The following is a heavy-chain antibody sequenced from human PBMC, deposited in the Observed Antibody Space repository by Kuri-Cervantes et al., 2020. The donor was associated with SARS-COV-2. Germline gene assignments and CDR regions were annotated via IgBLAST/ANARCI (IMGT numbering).Heavy chain of an antibody. J-gene: IGHJ4*02. Sequence: GSLRLSCTVSGGSISSSSYYWGWIRQPPGKGLEWIGSIYYSGSTYYNPSLKSRVTISVDTSKNQFSLKLSSVTAADTAVCYCARAWGYWGQGTLVTVSS. D-gene: IGHD3-16*01. CDR1: GGSISSSSYY. CDR3: ARAWGY. CDR2: IYYSGST. V-gene: IGHV4-39*01.